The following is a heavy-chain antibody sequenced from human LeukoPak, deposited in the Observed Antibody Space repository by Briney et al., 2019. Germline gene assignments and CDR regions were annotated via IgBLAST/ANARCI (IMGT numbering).Heavy chain of an antibody. CDR1: GFTFSSYW. CDR2: IDNDGSDT. Sequence: GGSLRLSCAASGFTFSSYWIHWVRQAPGKGLAWVSRIDNDGSDTIFADSVKGRFTLSRDNAKNTVYLQMNSLRAEDTAVYYCARGGFHYGFDIWGQGTMVTVS. CDR3: ARGGFHYGFDI. V-gene: IGHV3-74*01. J-gene: IGHJ3*02. D-gene: IGHD4-17*01.